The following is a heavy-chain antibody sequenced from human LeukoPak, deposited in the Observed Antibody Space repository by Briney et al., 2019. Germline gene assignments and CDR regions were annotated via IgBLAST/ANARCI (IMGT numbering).Heavy chain of an antibody. CDR3: ARADVRGVYRAQYYFDY. CDR2: IDHSGST. Sequence: PSETLSLTCSVSGYSISSAYYWGWIRQPPGKGLEWIGSIDHSGSTYYNPSLKSRLTISVDTSKNQFSLKLNSVTAADTAVYYCARADVRGVYRAQYYFDYWGQGTRVTVSS. D-gene: IGHD3-10*02. CDR1: GYSISSAYY. J-gene: IGHJ4*02. V-gene: IGHV4-38-2*02.